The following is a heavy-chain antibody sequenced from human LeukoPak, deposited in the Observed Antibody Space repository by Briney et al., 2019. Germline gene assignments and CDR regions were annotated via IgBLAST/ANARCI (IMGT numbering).Heavy chain of an antibody. J-gene: IGHJ4*02. CDR3: ARGEMELDY. CDR2: INPNSGGT. CDR1: GYTFTAYY. V-gene: IGHV1-2*02. Sequence: ASVTVSSTASGYTFTAYYMHWVRQAPGQGLEWMGWINPNSGGTNYAQKFQGRVTMTRDTSISTAYMELSRLRSDDTAVYYCARGEMELDYWGQGTLVTVSS. D-gene: IGHD5-24*01.